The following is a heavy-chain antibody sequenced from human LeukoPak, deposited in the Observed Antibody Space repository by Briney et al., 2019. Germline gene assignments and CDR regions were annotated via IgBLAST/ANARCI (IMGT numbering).Heavy chain of an antibody. CDR3: ARAWQWLPLDS. V-gene: IGHV4-4*07. J-gene: IGHJ4*02. Sequence: SETXXLXXXXXGGSISSYXWSWIRQPAGKGLEWIGRIHTSGSTNYNPSLKSRVTISVDTSKNKFSLKVTSVTAADTAVYYCARAWQWLPLDSWGQGTLVTVSS. D-gene: IGHD6-19*01. CDR2: IHTSGST. CDR1: GGSISSYX.